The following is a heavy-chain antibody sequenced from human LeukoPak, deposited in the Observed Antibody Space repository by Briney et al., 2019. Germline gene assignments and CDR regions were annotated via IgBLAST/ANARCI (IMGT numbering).Heavy chain of an antibody. CDR2: INDDETST. D-gene: IGHD2-15*01. J-gene: IGHJ4*02. Sequence: PGGSLRLSCAASGFSFSSSWMHWVRQVPGKGLEWVSRINDDETSTTYAESVKGRFTISRDNAKNSLYLQMNSLRAEDTALYYCARGIGRFDYWGQGTLVTVSS. CDR3: ARGIGRFDY. V-gene: IGHV3-74*01. CDR1: GFSFSSSW.